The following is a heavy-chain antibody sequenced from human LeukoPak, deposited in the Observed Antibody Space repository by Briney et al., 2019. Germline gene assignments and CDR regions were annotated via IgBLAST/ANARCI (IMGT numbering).Heavy chain of an antibody. Sequence: ASVKVSCKASGYTFTGYYIHWVRQAPGQGLEWMGWINPNSGGTNYAQRFQGRVTMTRDTSISTAYVELSRLRSDDTAVYYCARLRFLESYGMDVWGQGTTVTVYS. D-gene: IGHD3-3*01. J-gene: IGHJ6*02. V-gene: IGHV1-2*02. CDR2: INPNSGGT. CDR1: GYTFTGYY. CDR3: ARLRFLESYGMDV.